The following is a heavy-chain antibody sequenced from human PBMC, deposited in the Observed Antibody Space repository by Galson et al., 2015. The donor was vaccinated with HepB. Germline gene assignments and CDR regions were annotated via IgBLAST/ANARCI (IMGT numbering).Heavy chain of an antibody. CDR3: ASQNLRGYSYGARSH. J-gene: IGHJ4*02. D-gene: IGHD5-18*01. V-gene: IGHV3-21*01. CDR2: ISSSSSYI. CDR1: GFTFSSYS. Sequence: SLRLSCAASGFTFSSYSMNWVRQAPGKGLEWVSSISSSSSYIYYADSVKGRFTISRDNAKNSLYLQMNSLRAEDMAVYYCASQNLRGYSYGARSHWGQGTLVTVSS.